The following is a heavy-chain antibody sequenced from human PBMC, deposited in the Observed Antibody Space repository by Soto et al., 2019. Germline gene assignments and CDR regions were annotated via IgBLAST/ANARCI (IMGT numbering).Heavy chain of an antibody. D-gene: IGHD3-22*01. CDR1: GGTFSSYA. J-gene: IGHJ3*02. CDR2: IIPIFGTA. CDR3: ARDHYDSSGYYQAAFDI. V-gene: IGHV1-69*06. Sequence: QVQLVQSGAEVKKPGSSVKVSCKASGGTFSSYAISWVLQAPGQGLEWRGGIIPIFGTANYAQTFQGRVTITADKSTRTAYMELSSLRSEDTAVYYCARDHYDSSGYYQAAFDIWGQGTRFTVSS.